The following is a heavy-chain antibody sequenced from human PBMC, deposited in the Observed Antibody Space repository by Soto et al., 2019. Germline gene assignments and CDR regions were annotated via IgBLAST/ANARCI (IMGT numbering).Heavy chain of an antibody. Sequence: QVQLVQSGAEVKKPGSSVKVSCKASGGTFSSYTISWVRQAPGQGLEWMGRIIPILGIENYAQKFQGRVTMTADKSTSTADMELSSLRSEDTAVYYCAREEYYYGSGAFFDYWGQGTLVTVSS. J-gene: IGHJ4*02. V-gene: IGHV1-69*08. CDR1: GGTFSSYT. CDR2: IIPILGIE. CDR3: AREEYYYGSGAFFDY. D-gene: IGHD3-10*01.